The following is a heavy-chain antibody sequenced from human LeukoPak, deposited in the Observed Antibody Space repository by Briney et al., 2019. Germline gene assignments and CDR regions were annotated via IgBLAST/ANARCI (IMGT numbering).Heavy chain of an antibody. CDR1: GGSINSYY. CDR2: IYSSGST. Sequence: SETLSLTCSVSGGSINSYYWTWLRQPPGKGLEWIGYIYSSGSTKYNPSLKSRVTITIDTSKNQFSLKLSSVTAADTAVYYCARHNPDRYNWNDGFDYWGQGTLVTVSS. J-gene: IGHJ4*02. V-gene: IGHV4-59*08. D-gene: IGHD1-20*01. CDR3: ARHNPDRYNWNDGFDY.